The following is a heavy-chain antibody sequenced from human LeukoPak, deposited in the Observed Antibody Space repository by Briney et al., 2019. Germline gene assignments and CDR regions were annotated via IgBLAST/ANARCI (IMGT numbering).Heavy chain of an antibody. Sequence: GESLKISCKGSGYSFTSYWIGWVRQMPGKGLEWMGIIYPGDSDTRYSPSFQGQVTISADKSISTAHLQWSSLKASDTAMYYCARMGSLDSSSWFGAFDIWGQGTMVTVSS. CDR3: ARMGSLDSSSWFGAFDI. CDR1: GYSFTSYW. J-gene: IGHJ3*02. CDR2: IYPGDSDT. D-gene: IGHD6-13*01. V-gene: IGHV5-51*01.